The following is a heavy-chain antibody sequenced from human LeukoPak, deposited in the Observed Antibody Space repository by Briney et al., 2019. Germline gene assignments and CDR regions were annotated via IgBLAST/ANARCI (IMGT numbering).Heavy chain of an antibody. CDR3: ARSMIVVVIHYYYYYGMDV. CDR1: GGSISSSNW. CDR2: IYHSGST. J-gene: IGHJ6*02. Sequence: SETLSLTCAVSGGSISSSNWWSWVRQPPGKGLEWIGEIYHSGSTKYNPSLKSRVTISVDTSKNQFSLKLSSATAADTAVYYCARSMIVVVIHYYYYYGMDVWGQGTTVTVSS. D-gene: IGHD3-22*01. V-gene: IGHV4-4*02.